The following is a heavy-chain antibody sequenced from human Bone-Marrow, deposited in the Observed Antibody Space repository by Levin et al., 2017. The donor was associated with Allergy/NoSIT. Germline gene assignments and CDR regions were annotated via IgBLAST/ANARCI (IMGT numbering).Heavy chain of an antibody. J-gene: IGHJ5*02. CDR3: VREWGGVSVNLFDP. CDR2: IYHSGST. V-gene: IGHV4-4*08. Sequence: PSQTLSLTCTVSGGPINTYYWSWIRQPPGKGLEWIGYIYHSGSTSYNPSLKSRVTISVDTSNNQFSLKLPSVTGSDTAVYYGVREWGGVSVNLFDPWGQGMLVTVAA. CDR1: GGPINTYY. D-gene: IGHD2-8*02.